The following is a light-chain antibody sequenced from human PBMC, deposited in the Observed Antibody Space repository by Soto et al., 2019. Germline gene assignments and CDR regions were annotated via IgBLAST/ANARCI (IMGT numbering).Light chain of an antibody. V-gene: IGKV3-15*01. CDR1: QSVMSN. J-gene: IGKJ1*01. CDR3: QQYNDWPLT. Sequence: EIVITKSPVTLSVSPGESATLSCRASQSVMSNLAWYQQKPGQAPNLLIYGAFTRATGIPARFSGTGSGKEFTHTISSLQSEDFALYYCQQYNDWPLTFGQGTKVDIK. CDR2: GAF.